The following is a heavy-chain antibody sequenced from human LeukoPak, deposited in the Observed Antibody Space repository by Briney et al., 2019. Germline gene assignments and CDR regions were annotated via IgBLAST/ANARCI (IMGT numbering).Heavy chain of an antibody. D-gene: IGHD2-2*02. Sequence: GGSLRLSCAASGFTFSSYSMNWVRQAPGKGLEWVSSISSSSYIYYADSVKGRFTISRDNAKNSLYLQMNSLRAEDTAVYYCARGYCSSTSCYTPFGYWGQGTLVTVSS. V-gene: IGHV3-21*01. CDR1: GFTFSSYS. CDR2: ISSSSYI. J-gene: IGHJ4*02. CDR3: ARGYCSSTSCYTPFGY.